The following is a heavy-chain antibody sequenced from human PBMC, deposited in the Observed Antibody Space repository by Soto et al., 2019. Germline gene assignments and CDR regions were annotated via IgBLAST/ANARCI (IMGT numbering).Heavy chain of an antibody. CDR3: ARAAGRYCSSTSCSDYFDY. V-gene: IGHV3-33*01. J-gene: IGHJ4*02. Sequence: QVQLVESGGGVVQPGRCLRLSCAASGFTFSSYGMHWVRQAPGKGLEWVAVIWYDGSNKYYADSVKGRFTISRDNSKNTLYLQMNRLRAEDTAVYYYARAAGRYCSSTSCSDYFDYWGQGTLVTVSS. D-gene: IGHD2-2*01. CDR1: GFTFSSYG. CDR2: IWYDGSNK.